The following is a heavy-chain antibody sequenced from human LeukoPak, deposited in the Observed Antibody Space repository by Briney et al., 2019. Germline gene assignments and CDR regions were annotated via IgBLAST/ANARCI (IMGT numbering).Heavy chain of an antibody. J-gene: IGHJ4*02. Sequence: PGGSLRLSCAASGFTFSDYYMSWIRQAPGKGLEWVSYISYSGTIYYADSVKGRFTISRDNAKNSLYLQMNSLRAEDTAMYYCARSGRGFSGYVDYWGQGSLVTVSS. CDR3: ARSGRGFSGYVDY. CDR2: ISYSGTI. CDR1: GFTFSDYY. V-gene: IGHV3-11*01. D-gene: IGHD3-10*01.